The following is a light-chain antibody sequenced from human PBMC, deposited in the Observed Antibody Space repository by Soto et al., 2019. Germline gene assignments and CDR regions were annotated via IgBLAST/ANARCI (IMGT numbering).Light chain of an antibody. Sequence: EIRMTQSPATLSVSPWERATVSCRASQSVSSNLAWYQQKPGQAPRLLLYGASTRATGIPARFSGSGSGTEFTLTISSLQSEDFAVYYCQQYNNWPPWTFGRGTKVDI. CDR3: QQYNNWPPWT. J-gene: IGKJ1*01. V-gene: IGKV3-15*01. CDR1: QSVSSN. CDR2: GAS.